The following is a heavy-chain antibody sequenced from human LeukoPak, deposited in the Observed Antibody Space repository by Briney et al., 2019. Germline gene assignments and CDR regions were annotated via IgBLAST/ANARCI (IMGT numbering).Heavy chain of an antibody. J-gene: IGHJ6*03. D-gene: IGHD6-25*01. CDR1: GFTFRSYA. CDR3: VRNAASDFYYYMGV. V-gene: IGHV3-23*01. CDR2: ISNYGHKT. Sequence: PGGSLRLSCAASGFTFRSYAMGWVRQSPGRGLECVSAISNYGHKTSYTDSVRGRFTISRDNSKNTVYLQMSSLRAEDTGIYYCVRNAASDFYYYMGVWGRGTTLIVS.